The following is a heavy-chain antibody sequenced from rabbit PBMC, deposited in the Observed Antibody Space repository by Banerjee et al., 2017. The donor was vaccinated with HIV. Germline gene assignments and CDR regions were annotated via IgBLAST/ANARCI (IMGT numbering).Heavy chain of an antibody. CDR1: GFSFSSSYY. D-gene: IGHD4-2*01. J-gene: IGHJ4*01. V-gene: IGHV1S45*01. Sequence: QEQLVEYGGGLVQPEGSLTLTCTASGFSFSSSYYMCWVRQAPGKGLEWIACIYAGSSGSTAYASWAKGRFTISKTSSTTVTLQMTSLTAADTATYFCARSATFVYAEFNLWGPGTLVTVS. CDR2: IYAGSSGST. CDR3: ARSATFVYAEFNL.